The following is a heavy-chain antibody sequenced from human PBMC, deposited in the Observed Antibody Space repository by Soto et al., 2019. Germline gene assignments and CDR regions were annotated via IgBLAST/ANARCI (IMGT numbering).Heavy chain of an antibody. Sequence: QVQLVESGGGVVQPGGSLRLSCAASGVTFNNYGMHWVRQAPGKGLEWVAVIWNDGSGYYYANSVKGRFTISRDNSKNTLYLQMRSLRAEDTAVYFCARRQISPPTRGAAAARGSMDVWGHGTTVNVSS. CDR3: ARRQISPPTRGAAAARGSMDV. J-gene: IGHJ6*02. D-gene: IGHD6-13*01. V-gene: IGHV3-33*01. CDR1: GVTFNNYG. CDR2: IWNDGSGY.